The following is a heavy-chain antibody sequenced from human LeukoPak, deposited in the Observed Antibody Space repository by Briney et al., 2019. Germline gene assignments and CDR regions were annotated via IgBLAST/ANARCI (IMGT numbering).Heavy chain of an antibody. D-gene: IGHD6-13*01. J-gene: IGHJ4*02. Sequence: GGSLRLSCAASGFTFDDYTMHWVRQAPGKGLEWVSLISWDGGSTYYADSVKGRFTISRDNSKNTLYLQMNSLRAEDTAVYYCAKGGSSWYYFDYWGQGTLVTVSS. CDR2: ISWDGGST. CDR3: AKGGSSWYYFDY. CDR1: GFTFDDYT. V-gene: IGHV3-43*01.